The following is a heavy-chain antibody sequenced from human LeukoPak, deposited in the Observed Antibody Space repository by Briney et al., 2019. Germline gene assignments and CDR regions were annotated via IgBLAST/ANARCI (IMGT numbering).Heavy chain of an antibody. CDR1: GFTFSSYS. CDR2: ISSSSSTI. V-gene: IGHV3-48*04. Sequence: GGSLRLSCAASGFTFSSYSMNWVRQAPGKGLEWVSYISSSSSTIYYADSVKGRFTISRDNGKNSLYLQMNSLRAEDTAVYYCARGPSDDFWSGYLGPGYFDYWGQGTLVTVSS. J-gene: IGHJ4*02. D-gene: IGHD3-3*01. CDR3: ARGPSDDFWSGYLGPGYFDY.